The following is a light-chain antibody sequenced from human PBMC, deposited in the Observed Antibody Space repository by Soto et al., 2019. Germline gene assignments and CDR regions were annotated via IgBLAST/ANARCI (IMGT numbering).Light chain of an antibody. CDR2: EVS. CDR1: SSDIGSNNY. V-gene: IGLV2-14*01. J-gene: IGLJ3*02. CDR3: SSYTTTTRL. Sequence: QSALTQPASVSGSPGQSITISCTGTSSDIGSNNYVSWFQQRPGKAPTLIIYEVSNRPAGVSTHFSGSKSGNTASLTISGRRPGDEAEYYCSSYTTTTRLFGGGTKLTVL.